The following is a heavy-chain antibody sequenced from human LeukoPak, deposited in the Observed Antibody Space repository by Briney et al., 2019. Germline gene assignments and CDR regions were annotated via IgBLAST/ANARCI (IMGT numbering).Heavy chain of an antibody. J-gene: IGHJ4*02. V-gene: IGHV4-39*07. CDR2: IYDSGST. Sequence: SETLSLTCTVSGGSIRSSYYYWGWIRQPPGKGLEWIGSIYDSGSTYYNPSLKSRVTISVDTSKNQFSLKLGSVTAADTAVYYCARLAGEEQLAVAGDYWGQGTLVTVSS. D-gene: IGHD6-6*01. CDR3: ARLAGEEQLAVAGDY. CDR1: GGSIRSSYYY.